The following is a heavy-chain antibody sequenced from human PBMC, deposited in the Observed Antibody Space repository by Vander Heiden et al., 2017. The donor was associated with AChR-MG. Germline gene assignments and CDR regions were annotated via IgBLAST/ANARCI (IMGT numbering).Heavy chain of an antibody. CDR2: INEDGSER. CDR1: GLTYSNYW. J-gene: IGHJ4*02. V-gene: IGHV3-7*03. Sequence: EVRLVESGGGLVQPGGSLRLSCVVSGLTYSNYWMSWVRQAPGKGLECVANINEDGSERNYVDSVRGRFTISRDNAKNSLYLQMNSLTAEDTALYYCARDEGAAGNWGQGALVTVSS. CDR3: ARDEGAAGN.